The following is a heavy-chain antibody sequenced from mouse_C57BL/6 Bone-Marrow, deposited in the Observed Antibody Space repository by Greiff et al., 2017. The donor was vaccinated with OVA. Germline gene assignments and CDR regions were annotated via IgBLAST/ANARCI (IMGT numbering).Heavy chain of an antibody. Sequence: QVQLQQPGAELVKPGASVKLSCKASGYTFTSYWMHWVKQRPGQGLEWIGMIHPNSGSTNYNEKFKSKATLTVDKSSSTAYMQLSSLTSEDSAVYYCARQAITTVVSFDYWGQGTTLTVSS. CDR2: IHPNSGST. CDR1: GYTFTSYW. J-gene: IGHJ2*01. D-gene: IGHD1-1*01. V-gene: IGHV1-64*01. CDR3: ARQAITTVVSFDY.